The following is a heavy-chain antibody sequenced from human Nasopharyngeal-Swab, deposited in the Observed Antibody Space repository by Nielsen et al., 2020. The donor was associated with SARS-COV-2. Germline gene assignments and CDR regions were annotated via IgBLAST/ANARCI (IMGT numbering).Heavy chain of an antibody. D-gene: IGHD6-19*01. V-gene: IGHV3-13*01. CDR2: IGTAGDT. CDR1: GFTFSSYD. Sequence: GGSLRLSCAASGFTFSSYDMHWVRQATGKVLEWVSAIGTAGDTYYPGSVKGRFTISRENAKNSLYLQMNSLRAGDTAVYYCARRGQWLVTGGAFDIWGQGTMVTVSS. J-gene: IGHJ3*02. CDR3: ARRGQWLVTGGAFDI.